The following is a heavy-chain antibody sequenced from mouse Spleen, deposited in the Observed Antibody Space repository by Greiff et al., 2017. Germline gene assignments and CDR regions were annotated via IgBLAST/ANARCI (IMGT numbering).Heavy chain of an antibody. CDR3: ARDLDY. V-gene: IGHV14-1*02. J-gene: IGHJ2*01. CDR2: IDPENGNT. CDR1: GFNIKDYY. Sequence: DVKLVESGAELVRPGALVKLSCKASGFNIKDYYMHWVKQRPEQGLEWIGWIDPENGNTIYDPKFQGKASITADTSSNTAYLQLSSLTSEDTAVYYCARDLDYWGQGTTLTVSS.